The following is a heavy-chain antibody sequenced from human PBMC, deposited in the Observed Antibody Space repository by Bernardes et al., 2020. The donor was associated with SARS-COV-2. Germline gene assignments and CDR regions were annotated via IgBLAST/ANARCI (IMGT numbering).Heavy chain of an antibody. J-gene: IGHJ6*02. D-gene: IGHD2-2*01. CDR2: INPNSGGT. CDR3: SRDQVGYCSSTSCFYYYYGMDV. CDR1: GYTFTGYY. Sequence: ASVKVSCKASGYTFTGYYMHWVRQAPGQGLEWMGWINPNSGGTNYAQKFQGWVTMIRDTSISTAYMELSRLRSDDTAVYYCSRDQVGYCSSTSCFYYYYGMDVWGQGTTVTVSS. V-gene: IGHV1-2*04.